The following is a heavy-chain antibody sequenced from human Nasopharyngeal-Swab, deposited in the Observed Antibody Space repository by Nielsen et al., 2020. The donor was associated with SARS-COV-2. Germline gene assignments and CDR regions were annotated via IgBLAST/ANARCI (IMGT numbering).Heavy chain of an antibody. CDR2: MNRDGSRT. D-gene: IGHD3-22*01. CDR3: ARGAAVVDKLLDY. J-gene: IGHJ4*02. CDR1: GFTFSSYW. Sequence: GGSLRLSCAASGFTFSSYWMHWVRQAPGKGLVCVSRMNRDGSRTSYADSVQGRFTISRDNAKNTLYLQMNSLRAEDTAVYYCARGAAVVDKLLDYWGQGTLVTVSS. V-gene: IGHV3-74*01.